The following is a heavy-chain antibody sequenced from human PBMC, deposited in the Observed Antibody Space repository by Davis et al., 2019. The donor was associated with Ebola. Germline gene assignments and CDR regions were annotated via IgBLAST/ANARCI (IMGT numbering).Heavy chain of an antibody. V-gene: IGHV4-30-4*01. CDR1: GGSISGGDFF. Sequence: SETLSLTCTVSGGSISGGDFFWSWLPQPPGKGLEWIGYIYRSGNPYYSPSLKSRVTISVDTSKNQFSLRVRSVTAADTAVYYCVRGWPSSVTTDFYAMDAWGKGTTVTVSS. CDR3: VRGWPSSVTTDFYAMDA. CDR2: IYRSGNP. D-gene: IGHD4-17*01. J-gene: IGHJ6*04.